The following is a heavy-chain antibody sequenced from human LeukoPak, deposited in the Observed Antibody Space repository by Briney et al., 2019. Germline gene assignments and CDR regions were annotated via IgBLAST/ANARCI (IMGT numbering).Heavy chain of an antibody. CDR1: GFTFSSYA. D-gene: IGHD4-23*01. CDR3: AREGPYGGNGFDY. Sequence: GGSLRLSCAASGFTFSSYAMHWVRQAPGKGPEWVAVISYDGSNKYYADSVKGRFTISRDNSKNTLYLQMNSLRAEDTAVYYCAREGPYGGNGFDYWGQGTLVTVSS. J-gene: IGHJ4*02. CDR2: ISYDGSNK. V-gene: IGHV3-30-3*01.